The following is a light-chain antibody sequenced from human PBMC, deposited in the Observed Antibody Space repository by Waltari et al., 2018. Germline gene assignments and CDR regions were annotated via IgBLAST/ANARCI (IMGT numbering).Light chain of an antibody. CDR3: QQYYSIALD. J-gene: IGKJ4*01. CDR2: TAS. CDR1: QRIGNS. Sequence: DIQMTQSPSSLSASVGDRVTITCRASQRIGNSVAWYHQKPGKAPKPLLSTASKLESGVPSRFSGSGSGTEYTLTISSLQPEDFATYYCQQYYSIALDFGGGTKVEIK. V-gene: IGKV1-NL1*01.